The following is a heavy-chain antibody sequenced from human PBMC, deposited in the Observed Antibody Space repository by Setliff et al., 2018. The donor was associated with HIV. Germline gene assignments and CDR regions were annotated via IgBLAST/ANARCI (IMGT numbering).Heavy chain of an antibody. CDR2: INQSGNT. Sequence: SETLSLTCAVYGGSLSGYYWSWVRQSPGRGLEWIGEINQSGNTNFNPPLKSRLIISVDTSKSQFSLKLTSVTAADTALYYCAREGGQGYSGSGSFYHRNFDLWGRGTLVTV. D-gene: IGHD3-10*01. V-gene: IGHV4-34*01. CDR3: AREGGQGYSGSGSFYHRNFDL. CDR1: GGSLSGYY. J-gene: IGHJ2*01.